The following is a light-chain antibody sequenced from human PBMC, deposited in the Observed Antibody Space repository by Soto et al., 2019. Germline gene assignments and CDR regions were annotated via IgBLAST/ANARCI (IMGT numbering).Light chain of an antibody. V-gene: IGKV1-9*01. Sequence: DIQLTQSPSFLSVSVGDRVTITCRASQGLSSYLAWYQQKPGKAPKLLIYAASTLQSGVPSRFSGSGSGTEFTLTISSLQPEDFATYYCQQLNSYPITFGQGTRLEMK. CDR2: AAS. CDR1: QGLSSY. J-gene: IGKJ5*01. CDR3: QQLNSYPIT.